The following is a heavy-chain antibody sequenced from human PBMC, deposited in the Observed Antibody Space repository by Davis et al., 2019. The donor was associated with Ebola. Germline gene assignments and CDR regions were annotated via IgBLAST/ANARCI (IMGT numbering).Heavy chain of an antibody. CDR3: ASASGGELIQFDP. Sequence: ASVKVSCKASGYMFTNYGISWVRQAPGQGLEWMGWISGYNGNTDYAQTVQGRVSMTTDTSTSTAYMELRSLRSDDTAVYYCASASGGELIQFDPWGQGTLVTVSS. J-gene: IGHJ5*02. D-gene: IGHD3-16*01. CDR1: GYMFTNYG. V-gene: IGHV1-18*04. CDR2: ISGYNGNT.